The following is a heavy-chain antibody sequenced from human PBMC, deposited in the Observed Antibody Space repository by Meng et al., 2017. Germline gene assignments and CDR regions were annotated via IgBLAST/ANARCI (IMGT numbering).Heavy chain of an antibody. J-gene: IGHJ4*01. CDR2: MKSNVDGGTV. CDR3: SGHVDY. Sequence: EVQLVESGGGFVKPGGSLRLSCAASGFTFSNAWMTWVRQAPGKGLEWIGRMKSNVDGGTVDYAAAVKGRFFISRDDSGNTFYLQMNSLKTEDTAVYYCSGHVDYWGHGTLVTVSS. CDR1: GFTFSNAW. V-gene: IGHV3-15*01.